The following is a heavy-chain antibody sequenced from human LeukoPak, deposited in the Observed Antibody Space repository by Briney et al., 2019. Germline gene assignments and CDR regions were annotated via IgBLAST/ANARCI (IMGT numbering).Heavy chain of an antibody. Sequence: SGTLSLTCTVSGGSISNSFYYWGWIRQPPGKGLEWIGSMYYSGSTYYNPSLRSRVTISVDTSRSQFSLKLSSVTAADTAVYYCARLKQSGTSDYFDYWGQGTLVTVSS. V-gene: IGHV4-39*01. CDR2: MYYSGST. CDR3: ARLKQSGTSDYFDY. J-gene: IGHJ4*02. D-gene: IGHD1-26*01. CDR1: GGSISNSFYY.